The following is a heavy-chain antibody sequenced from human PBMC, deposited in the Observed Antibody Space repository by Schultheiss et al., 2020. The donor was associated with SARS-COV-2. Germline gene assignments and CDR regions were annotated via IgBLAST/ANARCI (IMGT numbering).Heavy chain of an antibody. CDR3: AGGAYYHDSSGYYYYGMDV. J-gene: IGHJ6*02. CDR1: GFTFSSYA. Sequence: GGSLRLSCAASGFTFSSYAMSWVRQAPGKGLEWVSAISSSSSYIYYADSVKGRFTISRDNAKNSLYLQMNSLRAEDTAVYYCAGGAYYHDSSGYYYYGMDVWGQGTTVTVSS. V-gene: IGHV3-21*01. D-gene: IGHD3-22*01. CDR2: ISSSSSYI.